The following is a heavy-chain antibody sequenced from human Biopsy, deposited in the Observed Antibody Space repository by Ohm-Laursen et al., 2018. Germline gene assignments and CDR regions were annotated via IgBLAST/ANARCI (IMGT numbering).Heavy chain of an antibody. J-gene: IGHJ5*02. V-gene: IGHV1-69*13. CDR3: ARRYCSSTSCSPPFYSWFDP. CDR2: IIPIFETI. D-gene: IGHD2-2*01. Sequence: SVKVSCKASGGTFSSYAISWVRQAPGQGPEWMGGIIPIFETIDYAPKFQDRVTITADESTRTAYMELSSLKSEDTAVYYCARRYCSSTSCSPPFYSWFDPWGQGTLVTVFS. CDR1: GGTFSSYA.